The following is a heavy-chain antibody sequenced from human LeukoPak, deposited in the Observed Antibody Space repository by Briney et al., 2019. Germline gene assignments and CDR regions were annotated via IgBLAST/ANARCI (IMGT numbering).Heavy chain of an antibody. CDR3: AKDLRDYVWGSYRPAHGGMDV. V-gene: IGHV3-66*01. J-gene: IGHJ6*02. CDR2: IYSGGST. Sequence: GGSLRLSCAASGFTVSSNYLSWVRQAPGKGLEWVSVIYSGGSTYYADSVKGRFTISRDNSKNTLYLQMNSLRAEDTAVYYCAKDLRDYVWGSYRPAHGGMDVWGQGTTVTVSS. D-gene: IGHD3-16*02. CDR1: GFTVSSNY.